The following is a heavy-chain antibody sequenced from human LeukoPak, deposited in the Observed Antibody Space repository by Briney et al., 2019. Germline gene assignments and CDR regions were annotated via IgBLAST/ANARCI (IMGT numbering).Heavy chain of an antibody. CDR2: IKQDGSEE. Sequence: GGSLRLSCAASGFTFSSYWMSWVRQAPGKGLEWVANIKQDGSEEVYVDSVKGRFTISRDNAKNSLLLQLNTLRAEDTAVYYCARDPYSSTWSYGMDAWGQGTTVTVSS. V-gene: IGHV3-7*05. J-gene: IGHJ6*02. D-gene: IGHD6-6*01. CDR1: GFTFSSYW. CDR3: ARDPYSSTWSYGMDA.